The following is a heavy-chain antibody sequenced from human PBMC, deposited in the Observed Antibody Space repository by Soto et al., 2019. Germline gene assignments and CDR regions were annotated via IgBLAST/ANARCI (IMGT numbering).Heavy chain of an antibody. CDR2: ISYDGSNK. D-gene: IGHD2-2*01. J-gene: IGHJ4*02. V-gene: IGHV3-30*18. Sequence: GGSLRLSCAASGFTFSSYGMHWVRQAPGKGLEWVAVISYDGSNKYYADSVKGRFTISRDNSKNTLYLQMNSLRAEDTAVYYCAKIRDCSSTSCRKYDFDYWGQGTLVTVSS. CDR3: AKIRDCSSTSCRKYDFDY. CDR1: GFTFSSYG.